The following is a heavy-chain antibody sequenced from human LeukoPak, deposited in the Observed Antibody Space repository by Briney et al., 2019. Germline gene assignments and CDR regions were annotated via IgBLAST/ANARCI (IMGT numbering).Heavy chain of an antibody. CDR1: GGSISSYY. V-gene: IGHV4-59*01. CDR2: IYYSGST. J-gene: IGHJ6*03. CDR3: ARRVDYYYYYYMDV. Sequence: PSETLSLTCTVSGGSISSYYWRWIRQPPGKGLEWLGYIYYSGSTNYNPSLKSRVTISVDTSKNQFSLKLSSETAADTAVYYCARRVDYYYYYYMDVWGRGTTVTVSS.